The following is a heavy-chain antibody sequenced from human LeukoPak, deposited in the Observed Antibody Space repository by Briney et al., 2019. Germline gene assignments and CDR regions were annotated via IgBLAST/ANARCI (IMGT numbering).Heavy chain of an antibody. Sequence: GGSLRLSCAASGFTFSSYSMNWVRQAPGKGLEWVSSISSSSSYIYYADSVKGRFTISRDNAKNSLYLQMNSLRAEDTAVYYCARDLVTALLISSINGMDVWDQGTTVTVSS. CDR3: ARDLVTALLISSINGMDV. D-gene: IGHD6-6*01. V-gene: IGHV3-21*01. CDR2: ISSSSSYI. J-gene: IGHJ6*02. CDR1: GFTFSSYS.